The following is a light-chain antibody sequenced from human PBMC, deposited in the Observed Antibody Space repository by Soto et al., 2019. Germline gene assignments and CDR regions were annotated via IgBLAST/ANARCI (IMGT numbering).Light chain of an antibody. CDR1: QDVSVS. V-gene: IGKV1D-16*02. J-gene: IGKJ2*01. Sequence: IQITQSPSSLSPSVGERVTITFRARQDVSVSIGWYPQKPEKAPKALIYAVSTLPNGVPSRFSGSGSGTDFTLTISSLQPEDFVTYYCQQYRSLPYTFGQGTKVEI. CDR3: QQYRSLPYT. CDR2: AVS.